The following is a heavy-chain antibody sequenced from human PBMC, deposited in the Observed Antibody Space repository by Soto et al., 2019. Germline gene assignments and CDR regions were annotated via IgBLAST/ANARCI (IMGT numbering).Heavy chain of an antibody. D-gene: IGHD3-22*01. CDR3: ARGHNYYDSSGYYGD. J-gene: IGHJ4*02. CDR1: GYTFTSYD. V-gene: IGHV1-8*01. CDR2: MNPNSGNT. Sequence: QVQLVQSGAEVKKPGASVKVSCKASGYTFTSYDINGVRQATGQGLEWMGWMNPNSGNTGYAQKFQGRVTMTRSNSVSTAYMELTSLRSDDTAVYYCARGHNYYDSSGYYGDWGQGTLVTVSS.